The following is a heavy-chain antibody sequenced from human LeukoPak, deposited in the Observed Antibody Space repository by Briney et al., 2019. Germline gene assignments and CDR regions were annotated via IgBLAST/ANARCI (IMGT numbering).Heavy chain of an antibody. V-gene: IGHV1-2*02. D-gene: IGHD4-17*01. Sequence: GASVRVSYKASVYTFTEYYIYWVGQAPGQGLEWVGWINPNSGGTNYAQKFQGRVTMTRDTSISTAYMELSRLRSDDTAVYYCAATLTDNWFDAWSQGTLVTVSS. CDR1: VYTFTEYY. CDR3: AATLTDNWFDA. CDR2: INPNSGGT. J-gene: IGHJ5*02.